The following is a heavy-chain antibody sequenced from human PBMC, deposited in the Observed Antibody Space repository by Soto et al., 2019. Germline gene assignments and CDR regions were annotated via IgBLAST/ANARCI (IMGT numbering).Heavy chain of an antibody. CDR3: AKDQGGGGSSSDY. Sequence: QVQLVESGGGVVQPGRSLRLSCAASGFTFSTYGMHWVRQAPGKGLEWVAVISFDGNNKNYGDSVKGRFTISRDNSKNTRYLQMNSLSAEDTAVYYCAKDQGGGGSSSDYWGQGTLVTVSS. V-gene: IGHV3-30*18. CDR1: GFTFSTYG. J-gene: IGHJ4*02. D-gene: IGHD3-16*01. CDR2: ISFDGNNK.